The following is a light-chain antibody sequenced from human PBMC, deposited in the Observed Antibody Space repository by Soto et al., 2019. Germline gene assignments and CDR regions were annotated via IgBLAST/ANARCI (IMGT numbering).Light chain of an antibody. Sequence: DIQMNKSQSSLSASVGERVIFTCRASQSISSYLNWYQQKPGKAPKLLIYAASSLQSGVPSRFSGSGSGTDFTLTISSLQPEDFATYYCQQSYSNSWTFGQGTQVDI. CDR3: QQSYSNSWT. J-gene: IGKJ1*01. V-gene: IGKV1-39*01. CDR2: AAS. CDR1: QSISSY.